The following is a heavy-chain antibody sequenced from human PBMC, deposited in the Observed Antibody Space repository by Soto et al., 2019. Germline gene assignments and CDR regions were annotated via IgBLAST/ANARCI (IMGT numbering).Heavy chain of an antibody. Sequence: SETLSLTCAVYGGSFSGYYWSWIRQPPGKGLEWIGEINHSGSTNYNPSLKSRVTISVDTSKNQFSLKLSSVTAADTAVYYCARGRGYIVATTGKFDYWGQGTLVTVSS. D-gene: IGHD5-12*01. CDR2: INHSGST. J-gene: IGHJ4*02. V-gene: IGHV4-34*01. CDR3: ARGRGYIVATTGKFDY. CDR1: GGSFSGYY.